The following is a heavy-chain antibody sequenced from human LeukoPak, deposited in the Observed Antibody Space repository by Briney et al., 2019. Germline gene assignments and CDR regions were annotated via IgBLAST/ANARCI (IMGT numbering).Heavy chain of an antibody. CDR1: GFTFDDYG. V-gene: IGHV3-20*04. CDR3: ARVYYDSSGYYFPYFGY. J-gene: IGHJ4*02. D-gene: IGHD3-22*01. CDR2: INWNGGST. Sequence: PGGSLRLSCAASGFTFDDYGMSWVRQAPGKGLEWVSGINWNGGSTGYADSVKGRFTISRDNAKNSLYPQMNSLRAEDTALYYCARVYYDSSGYYFPYFGYWGQGTLVTVSS.